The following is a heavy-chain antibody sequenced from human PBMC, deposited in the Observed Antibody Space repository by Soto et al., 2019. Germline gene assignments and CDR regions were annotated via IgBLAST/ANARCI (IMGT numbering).Heavy chain of an antibody. CDR3: ARGIKRGGLELRIGYYYYYMGV. CDR2: INHSGST. CDR1: GGPFSGYY. V-gene: IGHV4-34*01. Sequence: SETLSLTCAVYGGPFSGYYWSWIRQPPGKGLEWIGEINHSGSTNYNPSLKSRVTISVDTSKNQFSLKLSSVTAADTAVYYCARGIKRGGLELRIGYYYYYMGVWGKGTTVTVSS. D-gene: IGHD1-7*01. J-gene: IGHJ6*03.